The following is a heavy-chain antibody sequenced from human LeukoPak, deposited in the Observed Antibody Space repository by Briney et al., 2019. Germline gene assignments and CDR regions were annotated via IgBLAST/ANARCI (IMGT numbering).Heavy chain of an antibody. CDR3: ARDSLDTAMVYYYGMDV. J-gene: IGHJ6*02. V-gene: IGHV3-48*03. D-gene: IGHD5-18*01. Sequence: GSLRLSCAASGFTFSSYEMNWVRQAPGKGLEWVSYISSSGSTIYYADSVKGRFTISRDNAKNSLYLQMNSLRAEDTAVYYCARDSLDTAMVYYYGMDVWGQGTTVTVSS. CDR2: ISSSGSTI. CDR1: GFTFSSYE.